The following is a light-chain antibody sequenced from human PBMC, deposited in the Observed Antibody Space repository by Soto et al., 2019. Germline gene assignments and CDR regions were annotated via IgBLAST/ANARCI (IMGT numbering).Light chain of an antibody. CDR1: QNASSNY. CDR3: QQDRSSPVT. CDR2: GAS. J-gene: IGKJ1*01. V-gene: IGKV3-20*01. Sequence: DIVLTQSPGTLSLSPGERATLSCRASQNASSNYLAWYQQKPGQAPRLLIYGASSRATGIPDGFSGSGSGTEFTLTISSLQPEDFAVYYCQQDRSSPVTFGEGTKVEIK.